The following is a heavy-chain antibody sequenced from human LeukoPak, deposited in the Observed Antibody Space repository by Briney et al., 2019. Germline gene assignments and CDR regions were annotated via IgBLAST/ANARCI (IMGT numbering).Heavy chain of an antibody. J-gene: IGHJ4*02. Sequence: PSETLSLTCTVSGGSVSSGSYYWSWIRQPPGKGLKWIGYIYYTGNTYYNPSLKSRVTISVDTSKNQFSLKLSSVTAADTAVYYCAKTYYYDPFDFWGQGTLVTVSS. D-gene: IGHD3-22*01. V-gene: IGHV4-39*01. CDR3: AKTYYYDPFDF. CDR1: GGSVSSGSYY. CDR2: IYYTGNT.